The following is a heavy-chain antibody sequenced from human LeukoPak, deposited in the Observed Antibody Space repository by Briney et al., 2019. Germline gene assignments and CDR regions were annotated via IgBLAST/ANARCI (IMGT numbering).Heavy chain of an antibody. CDR1: GYTFTSYT. Sequence: ASVKVSCKASGYTFTSYTMHWVRQAPGQRLEWMGWINTGNGNTKYSQEFQGRVTITRDTSASTAYMELSSLRSEDMAVYYCARGAKFRSYGSGTYYTSLPFDPWGRGTLVTVSS. CDR3: ARGAKFRSYGSGTYYTSLPFDP. V-gene: IGHV1-3*03. J-gene: IGHJ5*02. CDR2: INTGNGNT. D-gene: IGHD3-10*01.